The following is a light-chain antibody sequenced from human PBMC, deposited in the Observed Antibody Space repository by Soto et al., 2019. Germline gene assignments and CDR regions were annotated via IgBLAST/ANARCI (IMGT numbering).Light chain of an antibody. V-gene: IGLV2-23*01. CDR2: EDT. J-gene: IGLJ1*01. CDR1: SSDVGSYNL. CDR3: CSYAWSTTWV. Sequence: QPVLTQPASVSGSPGQSITISCTGTSSDVGSYNLVSWYQQHPGKAPKLMIYEDTKRPSGVPNRFTGSKSGNTASLTISGLQAEDEADYFCCSYAWSTTWVFGAGTKLTVL.